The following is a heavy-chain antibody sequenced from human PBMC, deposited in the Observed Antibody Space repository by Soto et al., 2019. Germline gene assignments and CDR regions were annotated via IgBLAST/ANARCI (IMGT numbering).Heavy chain of an antibody. CDR1: GFTFSSYG. CDR2: IWYDGSNK. CDR3: ARDTYSSSWYYFDY. V-gene: IGHV3-33*01. J-gene: IGHJ4*02. D-gene: IGHD6-13*01. Sequence: GGSLRLSCAASGFTFSSYGMHWVRQAPGKGLEWVAVIWYDGSNKYYADSVKGRFTISRDNSKNTLYLQMNSLRAEDTAVYYCARDTYSSSWYYFDYWGQGTLVTVSS.